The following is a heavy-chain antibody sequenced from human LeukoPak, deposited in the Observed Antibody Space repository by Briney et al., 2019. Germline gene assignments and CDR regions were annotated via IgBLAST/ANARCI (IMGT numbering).Heavy chain of an antibody. CDR3: AKSLLTTAAGTGRAFDI. Sequence: GGSLRLSCAASTFSFSRYPMGWVRQAPGKGLVWVSGISAGGDGTYHADPVKGRFTISRDNSKNTLFLQMNNLRAEDTAKYYCAKSLLTTAAGTGRAFDIWGQGTMVTVSS. CDR1: TFSFSRYP. V-gene: IGHV3-23*01. D-gene: IGHD2/OR15-2a*01. J-gene: IGHJ3*02. CDR2: ISAGGDGT.